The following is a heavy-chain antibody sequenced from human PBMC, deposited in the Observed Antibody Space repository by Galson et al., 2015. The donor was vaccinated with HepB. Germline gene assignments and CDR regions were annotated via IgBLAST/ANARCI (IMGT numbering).Heavy chain of an antibody. J-gene: IGHJ6*03. CDR1: GGSFSGYY. CDR3: ARGVVVVPAAIRYYYYYMDV. D-gene: IGHD2-2*02. CDR2: INHSGST. V-gene: IGHV4-34*01. Sequence: TLSLTCAVYGGSFSGYYWSWIRQPPGKGLEWIGEINHSGSTNYNPSLKSRVTISVDTSKNQFSLKLSSVTAADTAVYYCARGVVVVPAAIRYYYYYMDVWGKGTTVTVSS.